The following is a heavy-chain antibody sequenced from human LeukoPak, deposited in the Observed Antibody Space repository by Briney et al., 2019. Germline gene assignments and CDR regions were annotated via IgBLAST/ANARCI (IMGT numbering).Heavy chain of an antibody. D-gene: IGHD5-24*01. Sequence: ASVKVSCKASGYTFNIYGIIWVRQAPGQGLEWVGWISTYNGNTNYAPNIQDRVTMTTDTSTSTAYMELRSLRSDDTAVYYCGRERGRRDGYNYFDYWGQGTLVTVSS. J-gene: IGHJ4*02. CDR2: ISTYNGNT. CDR1: GYTFNIYG. V-gene: IGHV1-18*01. CDR3: GRERGRRDGYNYFDY.